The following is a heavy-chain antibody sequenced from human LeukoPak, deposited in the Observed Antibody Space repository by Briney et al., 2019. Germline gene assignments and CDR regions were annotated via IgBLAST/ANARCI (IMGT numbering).Heavy chain of an antibody. J-gene: IGHJ6*03. CDR1: GYSISSGYY. V-gene: IGHV4-38-2*02. Sequence: SETLSLTCTVSGYSISSGYYWGWIRQPPGKGLEWMGSIYHSGSTYYNPSLKSRVTISVDTSKNQFSLKLSSLTAADTAVYYCARESWGSGYSSGEYYLDVWGKGTTVTVSS. CDR2: IYHSGST. D-gene: IGHD3-3*01. CDR3: ARESWGSGYSSGEYYLDV.